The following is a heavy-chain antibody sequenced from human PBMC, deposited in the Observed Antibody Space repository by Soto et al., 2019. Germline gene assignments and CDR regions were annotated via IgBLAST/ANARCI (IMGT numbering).Heavy chain of an antibody. D-gene: IGHD2-2*01. V-gene: IGHV5-10-1*01. Sequence: PGEPLKISCKGSGYSFTSYWISWVRQMPGKGLEWMGRIDPSDSYTNYSPSFQGHVTISADKSISTAYLQWSSLKASDTAMYYCARRGRVGYCSSTSCRVDYYYYGMDVWGQGTTVTVSS. J-gene: IGHJ6*02. CDR2: IDPSDSYT. CDR1: GYSFTSYW. CDR3: ARRGRVGYCSSTSCRVDYYYYGMDV.